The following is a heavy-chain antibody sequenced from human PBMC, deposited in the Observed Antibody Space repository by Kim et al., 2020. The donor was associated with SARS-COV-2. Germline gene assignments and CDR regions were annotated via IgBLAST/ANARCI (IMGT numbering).Heavy chain of an antibody. V-gene: IGHV1-46*01. CDR3: ARGGQGYQLLSGGFSWFDP. Sequence: ASVKVSCKASGYTFTSYYMHWVRQAPGQGLEWMGIINPSGGSTSYAQKFQGRVTMTRDTSTSTVYMELSSLRSEDTAVYYCARGGQGYQLLSGGFSWFDPWGQGTLVTVSS. J-gene: IGHJ5*02. D-gene: IGHD2-2*01. CDR2: INPSGGST. CDR1: GYTFTSYY.